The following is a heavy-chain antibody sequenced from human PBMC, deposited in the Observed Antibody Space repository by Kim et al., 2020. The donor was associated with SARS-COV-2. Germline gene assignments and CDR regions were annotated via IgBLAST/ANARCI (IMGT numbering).Heavy chain of an antibody. CDR1: GFTFSSYA. J-gene: IGHJ6*02. V-gene: IGHV3-23*01. CDR2: ISGSGGST. CDR3: AKDPRPPYYYYGMDV. Sequence: GGSLRLSCAASGFTFSSYAMSWVRQAPGKGLEWVSAISGSGGSTYYADSVKGRFTISRDNSKNTLYLQMNSLRAEDTAVYYCAKDPRPPYYYYGMDVWGQGTTVTVSS.